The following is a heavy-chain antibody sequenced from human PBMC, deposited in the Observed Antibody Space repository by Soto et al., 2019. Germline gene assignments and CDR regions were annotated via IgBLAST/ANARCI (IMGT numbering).Heavy chain of an antibody. CDR2: ISGSGGST. Sequence: EVQLLESGGGLVQPGGSLRLSCAASGFTFSSYAMSWVRQAPGKGLEWVSGISGSGGSTYYADSVKGRFTISRDNSKNTLYLQMNSLRAEDTAVYYCAKDQPIVVVPAAIQAIDYWGQGTLVTVSS. CDR1: GFTFSSYA. CDR3: AKDQPIVVVPAAIQAIDY. J-gene: IGHJ4*02. D-gene: IGHD2-2*01. V-gene: IGHV3-23*01.